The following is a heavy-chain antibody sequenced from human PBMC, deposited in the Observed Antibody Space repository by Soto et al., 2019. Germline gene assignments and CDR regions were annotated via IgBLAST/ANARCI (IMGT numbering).Heavy chain of an antibody. CDR1: GFSFNNYG. CDR2: LWSTGSNK. D-gene: IGHD2-15*01. J-gene: IGHJ4*02. CDR3: ARDQTSWTPGE. V-gene: IGHV3-33*01. Sequence: QVQLVESGGGVVQPGRSLRLSCAASGFSFNNYGMHWVRQAPGKGLEWVAVLWSTGSNKNYADSVKGRYTISRDNSKNTLYLQMNSLRAEDTAVYYGARDQTSWTPGEWGQGTLVTVSS.